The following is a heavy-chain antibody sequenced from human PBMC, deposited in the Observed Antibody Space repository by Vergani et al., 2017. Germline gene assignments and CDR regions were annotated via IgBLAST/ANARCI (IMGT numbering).Heavy chain of an antibody. Sequence: QVQLQQWGGGLLKPSETLSLTCVVNGGSLTSYHWTWIRQSPGEGLEWVGDIDHTGRLDYNPSLKSRLTMSVDKSRNQFSLTRNSVTATDTAIYFFARVNTXTNGHLYYYYYMDGWGQGTAVTVS. J-gene: IGHJ6*03. D-gene: IGHD2-8*01. CDR2: IDHTGRL. CDR3: ARVNTXTNGHLYYYYYMDG. V-gene: IGHV4-34*01. CDR1: GGSLTSYH.